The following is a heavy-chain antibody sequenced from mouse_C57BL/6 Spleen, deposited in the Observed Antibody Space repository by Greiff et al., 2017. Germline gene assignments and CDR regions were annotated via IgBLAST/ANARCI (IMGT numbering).Heavy chain of an antibody. CDR2: LRSKSNNYAT. Sequence: EVHLVASGGGLVQPKGSLKLSCAASGFSFNTYAMNWVRPAPGKGLEWVARLRSKSNNYATYYADSVKDRFTISRDDSESMLYLQMNNLKSEDTAMYYCVRQIGVTAFDYWGQGTTLTVSS. CDR1: GFSFNTYA. D-gene: IGHD2-2*01. CDR3: VRQIGVTAFDY. J-gene: IGHJ2*01. V-gene: IGHV10-1*01.